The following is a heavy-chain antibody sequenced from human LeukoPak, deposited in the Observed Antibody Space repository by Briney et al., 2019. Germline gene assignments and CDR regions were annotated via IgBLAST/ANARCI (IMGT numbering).Heavy chain of an antibody. CDR1: GGPIYSYY. J-gene: IGHJ6*03. V-gene: IGHV4-4*07. CDR3: ARLKFYDSTGYSPGHYMDV. CDR2: LYPGVST. Sequence: PSETLSLTCTVSGGPIYSYYWSWIRQTAGKGLEWIGRLYPGVSTDYNPSLKSRVTMSVDTSKKQFALKLSAVTAADTAGYYCARLKFYDSTGYSPGHYMDVWGKGTTVRVSS. D-gene: IGHD3-22*01.